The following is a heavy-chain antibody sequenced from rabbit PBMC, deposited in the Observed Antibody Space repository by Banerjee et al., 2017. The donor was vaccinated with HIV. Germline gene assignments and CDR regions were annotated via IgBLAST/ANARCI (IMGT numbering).Heavy chain of an antibody. CDR2: IDPVVGST. D-gene: IGHD4-1*01. V-gene: IGHV1S47*01. Sequence: QEQLVESGGGLVQPGGSLKLSCTVSGFDFSSYGVSWVRQAPGKGLEWIGYIDPVVGSTYYANWVNGRFTISSHNAQNTVDLQLNSLTAADTATYFCARDLAGVIGWNFNLGGPGTLGTVS. J-gene: IGHJ4*01. CDR3: ARDLAGVIGWNFNL. CDR1: GFDFSSYG.